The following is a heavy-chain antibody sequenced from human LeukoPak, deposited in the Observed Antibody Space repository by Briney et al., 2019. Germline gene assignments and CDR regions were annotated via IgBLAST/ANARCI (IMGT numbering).Heavy chain of an antibody. J-gene: IGHJ3*02. V-gene: IGHV3-21*01. CDR1: GFTFSFYS. Sequence: PGGSLRLSCAASGFTFSFYSMTWVRQAPGKGLEWVSSISSSSSYIYYADSVKGRFTISRDNAKNSLYLQMNSLRAEDTAVYYCARGLRNTDTFDIWGQGTMVTVSS. CDR3: ARGLRNTDTFDI. CDR2: ISSSSSYI.